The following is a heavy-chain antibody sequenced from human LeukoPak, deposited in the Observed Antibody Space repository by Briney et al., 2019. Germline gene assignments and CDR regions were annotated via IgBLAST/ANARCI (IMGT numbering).Heavy chain of an antibody. CDR1: GGFISSSSYY. CDR3: ARRRYYDSTGYFD. J-gene: IGHJ1*01. D-gene: IGHD3-22*01. CDR2: IYHSGST. V-gene: IGHV4-39*01. Sequence: SETLSLTCTISGGFISSSSYYWGWIRQPPGKGLEWIGYIYHSGSTYYSPSLKSRVSISVDTTKNQFSLILSSVTAADTALYYCARRRYYDSTGYFDWGQGTQVTVS.